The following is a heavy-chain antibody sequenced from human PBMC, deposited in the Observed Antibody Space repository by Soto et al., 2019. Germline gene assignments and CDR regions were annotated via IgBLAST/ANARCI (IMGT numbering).Heavy chain of an antibody. D-gene: IGHD3-16*01. CDR1: GYIFTSYG. CDR2: ISTYKNYT. J-gene: IGHJ5*02. Sequence: QVQLVQSGAEVKKPGASVKVSCKASGYIFTSYGISWVRQAPGQGLEWMGWISTYKNYTNYAQNLQGRVTMTTDTSTSTVYMELRILRSDDTAVYYCARGGAHPWFDPWGQGTPVTVSS. CDR3: ARGGAHPWFDP. V-gene: IGHV1-18*01.